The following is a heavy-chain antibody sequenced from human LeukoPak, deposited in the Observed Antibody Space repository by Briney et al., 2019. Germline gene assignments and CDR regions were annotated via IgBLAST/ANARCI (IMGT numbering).Heavy chain of an antibody. CDR3: ARVVSGGVIWAY. CDR1: GYTFTGYY. Sequence: GASVKVSCKASGYTFTGYYMHWVRQAPGQGLGWMGWLNPNSGGTNYAQKLQGRVTMTRDTSIITAFMELSRLTSDDTAVYYCARVVSGGVIWAYWGQGTLVTVSS. J-gene: IGHJ4*02. V-gene: IGHV1-2*02. CDR2: LNPNSGGT. D-gene: IGHD3-16*01.